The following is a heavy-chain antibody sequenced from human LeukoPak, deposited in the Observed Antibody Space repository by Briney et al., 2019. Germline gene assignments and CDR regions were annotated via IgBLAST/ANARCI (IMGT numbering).Heavy chain of an antibody. D-gene: IGHD3-22*01. CDR1: GGSFSGYY. CDR3: ARGPYYYDSSGYYYGY. CDR2: INHSGST. Sequence: SETLSLTCAVCGGSFSGYYWSWIRQPPGKGLEWIGEINHSGSTNYNPSLKSRVTISVDTSKNQFSLKLSSVTAADTAVYYCARGPYYYDSSGYYYGYWGQGTLVTVSS. J-gene: IGHJ4*02. V-gene: IGHV4-34*01.